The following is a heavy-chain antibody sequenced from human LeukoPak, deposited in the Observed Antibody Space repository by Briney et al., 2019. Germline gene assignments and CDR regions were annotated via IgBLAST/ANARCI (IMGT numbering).Heavy chain of an antibody. J-gene: IGHJ4*02. Sequence: ASVKVSCKASGYVFSSNDINWVRQAAGQGLEWMGWMNPNSGDTGYTQKFQGRVAMTRSTSITTAYMKLSSLRSEDTAVYYCARGPFGSGSFLDYWGQGTLVTVSS. V-gene: IGHV1-8*01. CDR3: ARGPFGSGSFLDY. CDR1: GYVFSSND. CDR2: MNPNSGDT. D-gene: IGHD3-10*01.